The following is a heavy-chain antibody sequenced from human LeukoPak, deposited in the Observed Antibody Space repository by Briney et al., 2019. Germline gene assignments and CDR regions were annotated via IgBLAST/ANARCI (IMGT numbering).Heavy chain of an antibody. CDR1: GGSFSGYY. Sequence: SETLSLTCAVHGGSFSGYYWSWIRQPPGKGLEWIGEINHSGSTNYNPSLKSRVTISVDTSKNQFSLKLSSVTAADTAVYYCARGVSLGTRPGGVDYWGQGTLVTVSS. CDR2: INHSGST. V-gene: IGHV4-34*01. J-gene: IGHJ4*02. CDR3: ARGVSLGTRPGGVDY. D-gene: IGHD1-26*01.